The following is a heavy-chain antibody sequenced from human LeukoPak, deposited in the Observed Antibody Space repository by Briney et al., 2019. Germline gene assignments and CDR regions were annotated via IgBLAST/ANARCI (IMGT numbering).Heavy chain of an antibody. Sequence: SGTLSLTCTVSGGSISSYYWSWIRQPPGKGLEWIGYIYYSGSTNYNPSLKSRVTISVDTSKNQFSLKLSSVTAADTAVYYCARVDPDSSSTLEVFDYWGQGALVTVSS. D-gene: IGHD6-6*01. V-gene: IGHV4-59*01. CDR1: GGSISSYY. J-gene: IGHJ4*02. CDR2: IYYSGST. CDR3: ARVDPDSSSTLEVFDY.